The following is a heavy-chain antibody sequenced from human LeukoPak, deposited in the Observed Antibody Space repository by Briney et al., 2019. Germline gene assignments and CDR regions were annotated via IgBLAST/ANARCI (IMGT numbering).Heavy chain of an antibody. J-gene: IGHJ4*02. CDR2: IYSGGST. CDR3: ARDREPGIAAAGGFDY. CDR1: GFTVSSNY. Sequence: GGSLRLSCAASGFTVSSNYMSWVRQAPGKGLEWVSVIYSGGSTYYADSVKGRFTISRDNSKNTLYLQMNSLRAEDTAVYYCARDREPGIAAAGGFDYRGQGTLVTVSS. V-gene: IGHV3-66*01. D-gene: IGHD6-13*01.